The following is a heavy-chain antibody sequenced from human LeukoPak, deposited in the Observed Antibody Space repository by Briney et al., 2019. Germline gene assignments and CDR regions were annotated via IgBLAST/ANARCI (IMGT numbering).Heavy chain of an antibody. J-gene: IGHJ4*02. D-gene: IGHD3-10*01. CDR2: IKEDGSEE. V-gene: IGHV3-7*01. CDR1: GFTFSSSW. Sequence: GGSLRLSCAASGFTFSSSWMSWVRQAPGKGLEWVANIKEDGSEEYYVDSVKGRFTISRDNAKNSLYLQMNSLRAEDTAVYYCARENYGSGSYQYYFDYWGQGTLVTVSS. CDR3: ARENYGSGSYQYYFDY.